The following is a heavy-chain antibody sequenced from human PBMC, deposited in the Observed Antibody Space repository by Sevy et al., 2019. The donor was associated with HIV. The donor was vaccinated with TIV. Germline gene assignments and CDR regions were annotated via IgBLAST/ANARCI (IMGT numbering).Heavy chain of an antibody. CDR1: GFTFKTHA. CDR3: AGAAGYTTGWPPGNY. D-gene: IGHD6-19*01. CDR2: ISYNGDLK. V-gene: IGHV3-30*14. J-gene: IGHJ4*02. Sequence: GGSLRLSCAASGFTFKTHAMHWVRQAPGKGLEWVALISYNGDLKHYGESVRGRFTISRDNLKYSLYLQMNSLRAEDTALYDSAGAAGYTTGWPPGNYWGQGTLVTVSS.